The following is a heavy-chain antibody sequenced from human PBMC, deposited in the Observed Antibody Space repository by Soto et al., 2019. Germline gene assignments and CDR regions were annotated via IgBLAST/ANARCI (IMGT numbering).Heavy chain of an antibody. Sequence: PGGSLRLSCAASGFSFSTYWMTWLRQAPGKGLEWVANIRQDGSEKYYVDSVKGRFTISRDNAKNSLHLQMNSLRVDDTAVYYCARRAVYYFDYWGQGALVTVSS. V-gene: IGHV3-7*03. CDR2: IRQDGSEK. CDR1: GFSFSTYW. J-gene: IGHJ4*02. CDR3: ARRAVYYFDY. D-gene: IGHD6-25*01.